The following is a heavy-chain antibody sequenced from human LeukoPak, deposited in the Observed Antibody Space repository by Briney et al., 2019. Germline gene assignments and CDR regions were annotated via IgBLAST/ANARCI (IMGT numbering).Heavy chain of an antibody. CDR3: ARVASTYYYGSGSYSYFDY. J-gene: IGHJ4*02. D-gene: IGHD3-10*01. Sequence: SETLSLTCTVSGGSTSSSSYYWGWIRQPPGKGLEWIGSIYYSGSTYYNPSLKSRVTISVDTSKNQFSLKLSSVTAADTAVYYCARVASTYYYGSGSYSYFDYWGQGTLVTVSS. CDR2: IYYSGST. V-gene: IGHV4-39*07. CDR1: GGSTSSSSYY.